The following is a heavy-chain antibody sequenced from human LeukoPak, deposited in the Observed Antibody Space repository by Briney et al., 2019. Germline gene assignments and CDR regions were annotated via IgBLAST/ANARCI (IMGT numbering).Heavy chain of an antibody. CDR1: GGSISSGGYY. CDR2: IYYSGST. D-gene: IGHD3-9*01. Sequence: SETLSLTCTVSGGSISSGGYYWSWIRQHPGKGLEWIGYIYYSGSTHYNPSLKSRVTISVDRSKNQFSLKLSSVTAADTAVYYCARDMTDWWFDPWGQGTLVTVSS. J-gene: IGHJ5*02. V-gene: IGHV4-31*03. CDR3: ARDMTDWWFDP.